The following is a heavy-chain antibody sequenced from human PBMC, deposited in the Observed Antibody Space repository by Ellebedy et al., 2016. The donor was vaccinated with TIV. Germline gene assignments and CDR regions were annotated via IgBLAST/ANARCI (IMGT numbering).Heavy chain of an antibody. V-gene: IGHV4-59*01. Sequence: MPSETLSLTCSVSGGSISSYYWSWIRQPPGKGLEWIGFTHDSGSTNYNPSLKSRVTISVDTSKHQFSLKLTSVTAADTAMYYCARGGASSKYFDYWGQGTLVTVSS. CDR3: ARGGASSKYFDY. CDR2: THDSGST. D-gene: IGHD1-26*01. CDR1: GGSISSYY. J-gene: IGHJ4*02.